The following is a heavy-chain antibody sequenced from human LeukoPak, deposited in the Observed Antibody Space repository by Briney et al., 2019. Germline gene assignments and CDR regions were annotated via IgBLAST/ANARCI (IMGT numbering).Heavy chain of an antibody. CDR2: ISGSGGST. V-gene: IGHV3-23*01. D-gene: IGHD5-18*01. J-gene: IGHJ3*02. CDR3: AKASNTAMPIRI. Sequence: PGGSLRLSCAVSGITLSNYGMSWVRQAPGKGLEWVAGISGSGGSTHYADSVKGRFTISRDNSKNTLYLQMDSLRAEDTAVYYCAKASNTAMPIRIWGQGTMVTVSS. CDR1: GITLSNYG.